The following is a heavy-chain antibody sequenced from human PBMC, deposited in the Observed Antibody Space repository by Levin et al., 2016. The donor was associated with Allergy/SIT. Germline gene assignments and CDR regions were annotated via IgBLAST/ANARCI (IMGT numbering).Heavy chain of an antibody. Sequence: SVKVSCKASGGTFSSYAISWVRQAPGQGLEWMGGIIPIFGTANYAQKFQGRVTITADESTSTAYMELSSLRSEDTAVYYCARDHSFRDYYFDYWGQGTLVTVSS. CDR1: GGTFSSYA. J-gene: IGHJ4*02. V-gene: IGHV1-69*13. D-gene: IGHD2-15*01. CDR3: ARDHSFRDYYFDY. CDR2: IIPIFGTA.